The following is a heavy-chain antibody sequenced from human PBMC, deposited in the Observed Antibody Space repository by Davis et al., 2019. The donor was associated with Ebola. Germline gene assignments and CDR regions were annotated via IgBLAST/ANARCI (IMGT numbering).Heavy chain of an antibody. J-gene: IGHJ5*02. D-gene: IGHD3-22*01. CDR1: GYTFTSYG. CDR3: AREIDYYYDGVWANWFDP. Sequence: SVPVSCQASGYTFTSYGIGWLRQPSEHGLEGMGGIIPIFGKANYAQKFQGRVTITADESTSTAYMELSSLRSEDTAVYYCAREIDYYYDGVWANWFDPWGQGTLVTVSS. V-gene: IGHV1-69*13. CDR2: IIPIFGKA.